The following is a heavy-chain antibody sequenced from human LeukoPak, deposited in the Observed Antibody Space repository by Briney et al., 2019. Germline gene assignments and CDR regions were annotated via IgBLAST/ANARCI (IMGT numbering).Heavy chain of an antibody. Sequence: SVKVSCKASGGTFSSYAISWVRQAPGQGLEWMGGIILIFGTANYAQKFQGRVTITADESTSTAYMELSSLRSEDTAVYYCASGVLGYYYDSSGYHNWFDPWGQGTLVTVSS. CDR2: IILIFGTA. CDR1: GGTFSSYA. CDR3: ASGVLGYYYDSSGYHNWFDP. D-gene: IGHD3-22*01. J-gene: IGHJ5*02. V-gene: IGHV1-69*13.